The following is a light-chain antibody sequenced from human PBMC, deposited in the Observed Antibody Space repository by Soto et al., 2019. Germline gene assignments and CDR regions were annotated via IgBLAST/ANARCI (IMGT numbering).Light chain of an antibody. CDR3: QKYDSAPWT. CDR2: VAS. V-gene: IGKV1-27*01. CDR1: QGISKY. Sequence: DVQMTQSPSSLSASVGDRVTITCRASQGISKYLAWYQQKPGKVPRLLIYVASTLQSGVPSRFSCSGSGTDFILTISSLQPEDVATYYCQKYDSAPWTFGQGTKVEIK. J-gene: IGKJ1*01.